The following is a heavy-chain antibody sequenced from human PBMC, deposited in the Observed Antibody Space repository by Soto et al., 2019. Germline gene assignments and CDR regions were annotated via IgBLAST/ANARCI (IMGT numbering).Heavy chain of an antibody. Sequence: ESLKTHCKGPGCSFADYCNTWVRPKPGQGVERMGRIDPSDSQTYYSPSIRGHVTIPATKSITTVCRQWSSLRASDTAMYYCARQIYDSETGPNFQYYFDSWGQGTPVTVSS. CDR2: IDPSDSQT. CDR3: ARQIYDSETGPNFQYYFDS. D-gene: IGHD5-12*01. J-gene: IGHJ4*02. V-gene: IGHV5-10-1*01. CDR1: GCSFADYC.